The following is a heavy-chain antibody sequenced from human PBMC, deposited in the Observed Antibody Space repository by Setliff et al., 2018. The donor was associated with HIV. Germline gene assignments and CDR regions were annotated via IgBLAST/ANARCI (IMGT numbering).Heavy chain of an antibody. D-gene: IGHD5-18*01. CDR1: GGSFSGFY. CDR3: ARRDGYSYGFYFDY. V-gene: IGHV4-34*01. Sequence: SETLSLTCDVYGGSFSGFYWTWIRQPPGKGLEWIGEINHSGNTNYNPSLNSRVLISVDTSKNQFSLKMLSVTAADTAVYYCARRDGYSYGFYFDYWGQGTLVTVSS. CDR2: INHSGNT. J-gene: IGHJ4*02.